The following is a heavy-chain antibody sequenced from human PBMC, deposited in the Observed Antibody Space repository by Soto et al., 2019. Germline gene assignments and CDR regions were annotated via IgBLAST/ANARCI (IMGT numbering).Heavy chain of an antibody. D-gene: IGHD2-2*01. CDR1: GFMFSNYA. J-gene: IGHJ4*02. Sequence: EVQLSESGGGLVQPGGSLRLSCAASGFMFSNYAMSWVRQAPGKGLEWFSAITDSGDSTYHAESVKGRFTISRDNSKNTLYLQMSSLRAEDTAIYYCVKGSRSSRPYYFDSWGQGTLVTVSS. CDR3: VKGSRSSRPYYFDS. V-gene: IGHV3-23*01. CDR2: ITDSGDST.